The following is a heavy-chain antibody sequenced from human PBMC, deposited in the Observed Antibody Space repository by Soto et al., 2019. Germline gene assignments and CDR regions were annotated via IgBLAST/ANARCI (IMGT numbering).Heavy chain of an antibody. CDR2: IYPGDSDT. D-gene: IGHD3-22*01. V-gene: IGHV5-51*01. CDR3: TTGIVVVIPSGMDV. J-gene: IGHJ6*02. CDR1: GYSFTSYW. Sequence: GESLKISCRGSGYSFTSYWIGWVRQKPGKGLEWMGIIYPGDSDTRYSPSFQGQVTISRDDSKNTLYLQMNSLKTEDTAVYYCTTGIVVVIPSGMDVWGQGTTVTVSS.